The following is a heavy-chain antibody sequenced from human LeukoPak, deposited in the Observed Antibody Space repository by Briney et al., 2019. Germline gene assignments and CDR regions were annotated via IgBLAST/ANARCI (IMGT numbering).Heavy chain of an antibody. J-gene: IGHJ4*02. CDR1: GGSISSYY. CDR3: ARSYYDYVWGSYPYFDC. D-gene: IGHD3-16*02. Sequence: SEILSLTCTVSGGSISSYYWSWIRQPAGKGLEWIGRIYTSGSTNYNPSLKSRVTMSVDTSKNQFSLKLSSVTAADTAVYYCARSYYDYVWGSYPYFDCWGQGTLVTVSS. CDR2: IYTSGST. V-gene: IGHV4-4*07.